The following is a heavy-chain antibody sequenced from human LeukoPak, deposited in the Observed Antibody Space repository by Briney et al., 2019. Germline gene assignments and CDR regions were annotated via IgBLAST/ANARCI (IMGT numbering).Heavy chain of an antibody. V-gene: IGHV1-18*01. CDR2: ISAYNGNT. J-gene: IGHJ4*02. CDR3: ARDRLVGATTDYFDY. CDR1: GYTFTSYG. Sequence: ASVKVSCKASGYTFTSYGISWVRQAPGQGLEWMGWISAYNGNTNYAQKLQGRVTMTTDTSTSTAYMELRSLRSDDTAVYYCARDRLVGATTDYFDYWGQGTLVTVSS. D-gene: IGHD1-26*01.